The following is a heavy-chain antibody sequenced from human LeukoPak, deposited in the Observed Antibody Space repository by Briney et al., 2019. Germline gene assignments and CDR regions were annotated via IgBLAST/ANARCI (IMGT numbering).Heavy chain of an antibody. J-gene: IGHJ4*02. V-gene: IGHV5-51*01. Sequence: GESLKISCKGSGYSFSSYWIAWVRQMPGKGLEWMGIIYPGDSDTRYSPSFQGQLSISADKSISTAYLQWSSLKASDTAIYYCARQGSSPTIWRGGNCHPDYWGQGTLVTVSS. CDR3: ARQGSSPTIWRGGNCHPDY. CDR1: GYSFSSYW. D-gene: IGHD3-3*01. CDR2: IYPGDSDT.